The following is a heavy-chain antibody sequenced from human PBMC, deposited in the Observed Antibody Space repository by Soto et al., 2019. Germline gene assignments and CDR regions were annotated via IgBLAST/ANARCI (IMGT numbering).Heavy chain of an antibody. CDR2: ISAYNGNT. D-gene: IGHD3-3*01. CDR1: GYTFTSYG. V-gene: IGHV1-18*01. J-gene: IGHJ6*03. Sequence: ASVKVSCKASGYTFTSYGISWVRQAPGQGLEWKGWISAYNGNTNYAQKLQGRVTMTTDTSTSTAYMELSSLRSEDTAVYYFAREVNSDFWSGYNYYMDVWGKGTTVTVSS. CDR3: AREVNSDFWSGYNYYMDV.